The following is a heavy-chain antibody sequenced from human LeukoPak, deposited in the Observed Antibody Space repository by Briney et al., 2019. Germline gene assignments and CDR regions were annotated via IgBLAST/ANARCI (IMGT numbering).Heavy chain of an antibody. V-gene: IGHV4-4*02. D-gene: IGHD1-26*01. CDR3: ARAYSGSYPEPGVDY. J-gene: IGHJ4*02. CDR2: IYHSGST. CDR1: GGSISSSNW. Sequence: SETLSLTCAVSGGSISSSNWWSWVRQPPGKGLEWIGEIYHSGSTNYNPSLKSRVTISVDKSKDQFSLKLSSVTAADTAVYYCARAYSGSYPEPGVDYWGQGTLVIVSS.